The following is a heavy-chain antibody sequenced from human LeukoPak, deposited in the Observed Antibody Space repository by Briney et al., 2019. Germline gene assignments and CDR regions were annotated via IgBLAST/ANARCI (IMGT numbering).Heavy chain of an antibody. Sequence: PGGSLRLSCAASGFTFSSYAMSWVRQAPGKGLELVSAISGSGGSTYYADSVKGRFTISRVNSKNTLYLQMNSLRAEDTAVYYCAKRLNWNYESSAFDIWGQGTMVTVSS. V-gene: IGHV3-23*01. CDR1: GFTFSSYA. D-gene: IGHD1-7*01. CDR3: AKRLNWNYESSAFDI. J-gene: IGHJ3*02. CDR2: ISGSGGST.